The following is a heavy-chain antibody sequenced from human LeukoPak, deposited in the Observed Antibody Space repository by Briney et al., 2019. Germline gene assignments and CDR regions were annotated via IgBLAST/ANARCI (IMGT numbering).Heavy chain of an antibody. J-gene: IGHJ3*02. D-gene: IGHD7-27*01. V-gene: IGHV4-59*01. CDR1: GGSISSYY. CDR3: ARGKLGMEAFDI. CDR2: IYYSGTT. Sequence: SETLSLTCTVSGGSISSYYWSWIRQPPGKGLEWIAYIYYSGTTNYNPSLKSRGTMSVDTSKNQFSLKLTSVTAADTAVYYCARGKLGMEAFDIWGQGTMVTVSS.